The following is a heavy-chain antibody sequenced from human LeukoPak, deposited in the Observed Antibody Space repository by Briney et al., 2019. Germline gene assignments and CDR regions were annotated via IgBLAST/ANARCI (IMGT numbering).Heavy chain of an antibody. CDR2: ISGSGGST. CDR1: GFTFSSYA. Sequence: GGSLRLSCAASGFTFSSYAMSWVRQAPGKGLEWVSTISGSGGSTYYADSVKGRFTISRDNSKNTLYLQMNSLRAEDTAVYYCAKDLVSRYGSGAMDVWGKGTTVTVSS. J-gene: IGHJ6*03. CDR3: AKDLVSRYGSGAMDV. V-gene: IGHV3-23*01. D-gene: IGHD3-10*01.